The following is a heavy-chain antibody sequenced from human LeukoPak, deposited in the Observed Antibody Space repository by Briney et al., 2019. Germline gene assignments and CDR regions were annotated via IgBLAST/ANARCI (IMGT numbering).Heavy chain of an antibody. V-gene: IGHV4-61*02. D-gene: IGHD3-22*01. Sequence: SETLSLTCTVSAGSINSDDYYRSWIRQPAGKGLEWIGRIYSPGTNYNYNPSLKSRVTISIDTSKNQFSLKLTSVTAGDTAVYYCARGIGTSYESSRDAFDIWGQGTMVTVSS. CDR1: AGSINSDDYY. CDR2: IYSPGTN. J-gene: IGHJ3*02. CDR3: ARGIGTSYESSRDAFDI.